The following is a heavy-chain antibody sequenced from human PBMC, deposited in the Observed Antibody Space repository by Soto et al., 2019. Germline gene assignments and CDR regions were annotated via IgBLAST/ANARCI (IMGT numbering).Heavy chain of an antibody. J-gene: IGHJ4*02. CDR3: EGHGYSSKDY. CDR2: ISGSGDDT. V-gene: IGHV3-23*01. CDR1: GFTFSSFA. D-gene: IGHD5-18*01. Sequence: GGSLRLSCAASGFTFSSFALSWVRQAPGKGLEWVSAISGSGDDTDYADSVKGRFTISRDNSKNTLYLQMNSLRAEDTAVYYCEGHGYSSKDYWGQGALATVSS.